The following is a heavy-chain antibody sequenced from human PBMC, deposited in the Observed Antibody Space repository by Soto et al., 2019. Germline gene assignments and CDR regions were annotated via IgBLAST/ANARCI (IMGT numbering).Heavy chain of an antibody. CDR1: GFNFGGYD. Sequence: PGGSLRLPCAAPGFNFGGYDLNWVRQAPGKGLEWVSYISTSSTTIYYAESVKGRFTIARDNAKNSLYLQMTSLRDEDTAVYYCARELRSIYTGDYFDYWGQGTLVTVSS. J-gene: IGHJ4*02. CDR2: ISTSSTTI. CDR3: ARELRSIYTGDYFDY. V-gene: IGHV3-48*02. D-gene: IGHD3-3*02.